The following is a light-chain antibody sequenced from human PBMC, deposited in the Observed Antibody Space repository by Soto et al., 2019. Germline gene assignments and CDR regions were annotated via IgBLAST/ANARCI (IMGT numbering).Light chain of an antibody. CDR2: GAS. V-gene: IGKV3-15*01. Sequence: EIVMTQSPATLSVSPGERATLSCRASQRISNNLAWYQQKAGQAPRLLIYGASTMATGIPARFSGSGSETEFTLTISSLQSEDFAVYYCQQYNNWPPYTFGQGTKLEIK. J-gene: IGKJ2*01. CDR1: QRISNN. CDR3: QQYNNWPPYT.